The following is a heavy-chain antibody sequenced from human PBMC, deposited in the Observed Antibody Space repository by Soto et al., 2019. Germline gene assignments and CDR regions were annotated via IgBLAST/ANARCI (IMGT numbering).Heavy chain of an antibody. D-gene: IGHD5-12*01. CDR3: ARDSGYVGGYYYYYGMDV. V-gene: IGHV4-59*01. CDR1: GGSISSYY. J-gene: IGHJ6*02. CDR2: IYYSGST. Sequence: SETLSLTCTVSGGSISSYYWSWIRQPPGKGLEWIGYIYYSGSTNYNPSLKSRVTISVDTSKNQFSLKLSSVTAADTAVYYCARDSGYVGGYYYYYGMDVWGQGTKVT.